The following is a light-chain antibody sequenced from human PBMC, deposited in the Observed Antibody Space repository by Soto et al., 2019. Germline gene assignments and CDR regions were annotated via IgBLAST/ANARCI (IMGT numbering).Light chain of an antibody. CDR1: SGDIGNYNY. CDR3: TSYRSSSSTYV. J-gene: IGLJ1*01. CDR2: EVY. V-gene: IGLV2-14*01. Sequence: QSALGQPASVSGSPGQSITISCTGTSGDIGNYNYVSWYQHYPGKAPRLLIYEVYNRPSGVSNRFSGSKSGDTASLTISGLQAEDEGDYYCTSYRSSSSTYVFGTGTKVTVL.